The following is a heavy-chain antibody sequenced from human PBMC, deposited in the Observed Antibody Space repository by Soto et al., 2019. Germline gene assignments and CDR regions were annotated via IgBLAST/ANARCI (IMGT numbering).Heavy chain of an antibody. CDR2: LGGGETDT. J-gene: IGHJ5*01. D-gene: IGHD1-26*01. CDR1: RFTFSDFA. Sequence: DVQLLESGGGLVQPGGSLTLSCAASRFTFSDFAMSWVRQAPGKGLEWVSSLGGGETDTYYADSVKGRFTISRDNSKNTLYFQMDSLRDEDTAIYYCAKDAVSYNGKWDWFDSWGQGTLVTVSS. CDR3: AKDAVSYNGKWDWFDS. V-gene: IGHV3-23*01.